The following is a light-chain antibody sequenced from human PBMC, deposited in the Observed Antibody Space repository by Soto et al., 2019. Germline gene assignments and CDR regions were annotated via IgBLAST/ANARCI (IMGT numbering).Light chain of an antibody. J-gene: IGLJ1*01. CDR3: TSYSGTNYHYV. CDR2: EVT. CDR1: SNDVGNYDL. Sequence: QSALTQPASVSASPGQSITISCTGTSNDVGNYDLVSWYQQHPGKAPQLMIYEVTKRPSGVTDRFSGSKSDNTASLTVSGLQADDEADYYCTSYSGTNYHYVFGTGTKVTVL. V-gene: IGLV2-14*02.